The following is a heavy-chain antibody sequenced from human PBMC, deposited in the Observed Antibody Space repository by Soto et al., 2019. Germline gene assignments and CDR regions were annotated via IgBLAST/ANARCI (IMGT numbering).Heavy chain of an antibody. J-gene: IGHJ4*02. CDR1: GFTFGEYA. CDR3: TRGSRFLEWLLPFDY. D-gene: IGHD3-3*01. Sequence: GGSLRLSCTASGFTFGEYAMSWVRQAPGKGLEWVGFIRSKAYGGTTEYAASVKGRFTISRDDSKSIAYLQMNSLRTEDTAVYYCTRGSRFLEWLLPFDYWGQGTLVTVSS. V-gene: IGHV3-49*04. CDR2: IRSKAYGGTT.